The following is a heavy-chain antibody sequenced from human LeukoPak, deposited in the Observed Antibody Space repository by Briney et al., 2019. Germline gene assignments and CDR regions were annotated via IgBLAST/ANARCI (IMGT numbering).Heavy chain of an antibody. Sequence: SETLSLTCTVSRDSISRSSYYWGWIRQPPGKGLEWIGNVHWTGTPNYNPSLKSRATVSVDTSKNQFSLQLSSVTAADTAVYLCGRRGSGRILGDAPWGQGTLVIVSS. D-gene: IGHD1-26*01. CDR3: GRRGSGRILGDAP. CDR2: VHWTGTP. J-gene: IGHJ5*02. CDR1: RDSISRSSYY. V-gene: IGHV4-39*01.